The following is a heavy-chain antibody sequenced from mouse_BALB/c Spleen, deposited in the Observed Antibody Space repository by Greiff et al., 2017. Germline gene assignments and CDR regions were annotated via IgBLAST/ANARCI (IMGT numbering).Heavy chain of an antibody. Sequence: VKVVESGPGLVAPSQSLSITCTLSGFSLTSYGVHWVRQPPGKGLEWLGVIWAGGSTNYNSALMSRLSISKDNSKSQVFLKMNSLQTDDTAMYYCAREDYYGSYFDYWGQGTTLTVSS. CDR2: IWAGGST. CDR1: GFSLTSYG. J-gene: IGHJ2*01. CDR3: AREDYYGSYFDY. D-gene: IGHD1-1*01. V-gene: IGHV2-9*02.